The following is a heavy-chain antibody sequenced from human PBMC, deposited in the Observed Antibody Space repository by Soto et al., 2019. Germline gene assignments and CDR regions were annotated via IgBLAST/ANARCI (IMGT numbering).Heavy chain of an antibody. CDR2: ISGSGGST. CDR3: ARYWRVGATYSDY. CDR1: GFTFSSYA. Sequence: EVQLLESGGGLVQPGGSLRLSCAASGFTFSSYAMSWVRQAPGKGLEWVSSISGSGGSTYYADSVKGRFTISRDNSKNTLYLQMNSLRAEDTAVYYCARYWRVGATYSDYWGQGTLVTVSS. V-gene: IGHV3-23*01. D-gene: IGHD1-26*01. J-gene: IGHJ4*02.